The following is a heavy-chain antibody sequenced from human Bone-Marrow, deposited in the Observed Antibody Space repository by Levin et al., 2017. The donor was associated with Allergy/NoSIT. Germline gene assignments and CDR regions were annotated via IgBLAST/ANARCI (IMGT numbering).Heavy chain of an antibody. D-gene: IGHD1-1*01. CDR1: GLSVSSYG. J-gene: IGHJ4*02. Sequence: GGSLRLSCAASGLSVSSYGMNWVRQDPGKRLEWISYIGGSYDTFYADSVKGRFTVSRDNAKNSVYLQMNSLRVEDTGVYYCVRGTTSNLGHWGQGTLVTVSS. CDR2: IGGSYDT. V-gene: IGHV3-48*01. CDR3: VRGTTSNLGH.